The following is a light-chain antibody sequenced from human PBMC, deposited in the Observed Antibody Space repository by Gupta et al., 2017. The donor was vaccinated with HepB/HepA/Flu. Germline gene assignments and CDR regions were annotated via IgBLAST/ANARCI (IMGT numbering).Light chain of an antibody. Sequence: DIQLTQSPSTLSASVGDRVTITCRASQSISTWLAWYQQKPGKAPNLLIYRASTLESGVPSRFSGSGSGTEFTLTISSLQPDDFATYYCQQYNIYSGMCSFGQGTKLEMK. CDR2: RAS. CDR1: QSISTW. J-gene: IGKJ2*04. CDR3: QQYNIYSGMCS. V-gene: IGKV1-5*03.